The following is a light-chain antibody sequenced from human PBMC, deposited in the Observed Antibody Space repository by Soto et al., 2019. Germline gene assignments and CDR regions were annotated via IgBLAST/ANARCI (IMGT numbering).Light chain of an antibody. V-gene: IGKV3-20*01. J-gene: IGKJ2*01. CDR2: GSS. Sequence: EIVLMQSPGTLSLSPGERATLSCRASQSVSSSYLAWYQKKPGKPHRLLIYGSSSRATGTPDRFSGSGSGTDFTLTISRLEPEDVAVYYCQQYGSSPLYTFGQGTKLEIK. CDR1: QSVSSSY. CDR3: QQYGSSPLYT.